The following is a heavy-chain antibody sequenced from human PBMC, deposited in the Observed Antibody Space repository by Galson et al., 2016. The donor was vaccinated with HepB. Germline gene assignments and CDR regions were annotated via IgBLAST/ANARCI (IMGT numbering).Heavy chain of an antibody. CDR3: SKRHEYCPPVGCSVDY. D-gene: IGHD2/OR15-2a*01. Sequence: SLRLSCAASGFAFGDYGMHWVRQAPGKGLEWVAGISYDGSITYYADSVKGRFTISRDNSNNMIFLQMSSLRADDTAVYYCSKRHEYCPPVGCSVDYWGQGTLVSVSS. J-gene: IGHJ4*02. CDR1: GFAFGDYG. CDR2: ISYDGSIT. V-gene: IGHV3-30*18.